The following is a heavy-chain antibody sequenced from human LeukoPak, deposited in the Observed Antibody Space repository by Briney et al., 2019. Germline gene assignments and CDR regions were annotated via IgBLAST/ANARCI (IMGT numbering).Heavy chain of an antibody. Sequence: GGSLRLSCAASGFTFSSYSMNWVCQAPGKGLEWDSSISSSSSYIYYADSVKGRFTISRDNAKNSLYLQMNSLRAEDTAVYYCARDQYSGVNDYWGQGTLVTVSS. CDR1: GFTFSSYS. CDR3: ARDQYSGVNDY. CDR2: ISSSSSYI. D-gene: IGHD5-12*01. V-gene: IGHV3-21*01. J-gene: IGHJ4*02.